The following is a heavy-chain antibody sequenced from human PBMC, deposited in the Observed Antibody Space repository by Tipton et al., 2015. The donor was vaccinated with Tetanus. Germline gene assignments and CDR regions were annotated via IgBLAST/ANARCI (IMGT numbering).Heavy chain of an antibody. V-gene: IGHV4-34*01. CDR1: GGSVNNRW. CDR2: INRSGIT. CDR3: ARGRADFGSGTYQNYFDY. D-gene: IGHD3-10*01. Sequence: TLSLTCSVSGGSVNNRWWSWIRQPPGKGLEWIGEINRSGITNYNPSLKSRVTLSVGTSKTHFSLNLSSVTAADTAVYFCARGRADFGSGTYQNYFDYWGQGTLVTVSS. J-gene: IGHJ4*02.